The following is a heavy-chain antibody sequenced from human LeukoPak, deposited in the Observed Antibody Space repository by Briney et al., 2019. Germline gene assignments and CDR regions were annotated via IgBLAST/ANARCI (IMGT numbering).Heavy chain of an antibody. J-gene: IGHJ4*02. CDR2: INHSGST. V-gene: IGHV4-34*01. CDR1: GGSFSGYY. D-gene: IGHD1-26*01. Sequence: PSETLSLTCAVYGGSFSGYYWSWIRQPPGKGLEWIGEINHSGSTNYNPSLKSRVTISVDTSKNQFSLKLSSVTAADTAVYYCERGRRRATTGFYYFDYWGQGTLVTVSS. CDR3: ERGRRRATTGFYYFDY.